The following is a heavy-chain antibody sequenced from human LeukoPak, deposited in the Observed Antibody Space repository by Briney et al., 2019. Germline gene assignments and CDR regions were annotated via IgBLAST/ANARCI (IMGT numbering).Heavy chain of an antibody. J-gene: IGHJ4*02. CDR3: ARDTKYAFDN. CDR1: GFTFSSYS. D-gene: IGHD2-2*01. CDR2: IGISSGNT. V-gene: IGHV3-48*01. Sequence: GGSLRLSCAASGFTFSSYSMNWVRQAPGKGLEWISYIGISSGNTKYADSVKGRFTISGDKAKNSVYLQMNSLRVEDTAVYYCARDTKYAFDNWGQGTLVAVSS.